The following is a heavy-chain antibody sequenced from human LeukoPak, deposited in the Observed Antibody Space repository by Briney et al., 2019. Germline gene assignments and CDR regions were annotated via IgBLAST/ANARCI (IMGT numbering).Heavy chain of an antibody. V-gene: IGHV4-39*01. CDR2: ICNGGST. J-gene: IGHJ4*02. D-gene: IGHD3-10*01. CDR3: ARRLHYGSGSYYQFDY. CDR1: GRSISISNYY. Sequence: SDTLSLTCTLSGRSISISNYYSGSVRQPPGKGLEWIATICNGGSTYYNSSLKIRLPIPADTSKHQFTLHLNSMTAADTAVYYCARRLHYGSGSYYQFDYWGQGTLVTVCS.